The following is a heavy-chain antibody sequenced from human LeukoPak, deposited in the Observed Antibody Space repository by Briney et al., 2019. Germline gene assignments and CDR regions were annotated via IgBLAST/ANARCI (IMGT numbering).Heavy chain of an antibody. Sequence: SETLSLTCGVSGGSISGYYCNWIRQTSGKGLEWMGEINHSGTTNFDPSLRGRVAISVDRSNNQCSLRLTSVTAADTAVYYCARDPCSRSSCPLRYWGQGTQVTVSS. J-gene: IGHJ4*02. D-gene: IGHD6-13*01. CDR3: ARDPCSRSSCPLRY. CDR1: GGSISGYY. CDR2: INHSGTT. V-gene: IGHV4-34*01.